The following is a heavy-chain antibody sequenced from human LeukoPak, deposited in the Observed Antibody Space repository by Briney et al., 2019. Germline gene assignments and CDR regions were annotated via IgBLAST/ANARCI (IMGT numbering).Heavy chain of an antibody. Sequence: PSETLSLTCTVSGGSIRSYYWSWIRQPPRKGPEWVGYIFYSGTTDSNPSLKSRVTISVDTSKNQFSLKLSSVTAADTAVYYCARTYCSGGSCHFDYWGQGTLVTVSS. V-gene: IGHV4-59*08. CDR3: ARTYCSGGSCHFDY. D-gene: IGHD2-15*01. CDR1: GGSIRSYY. CDR2: IFYSGTT. J-gene: IGHJ4*02.